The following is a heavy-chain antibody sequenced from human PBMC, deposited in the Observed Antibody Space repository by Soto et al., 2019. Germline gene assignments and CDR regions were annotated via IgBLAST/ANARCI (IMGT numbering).Heavy chain of an antibody. V-gene: IGHV3-33*01. CDR3: VRDILRIPYGSGRFDP. J-gene: IGHJ5*02. D-gene: IGHD3-10*01. CDR2: ISYDGSKI. Sequence: ESGGGLVQPGESLRLSCAGSGFTFRAYDMYWVRQSPGRGLEWVAMISYDGSKIHYADSVKGRFAISRDNAENRLDLQMSDLRAEDTALYHCVRDILRIPYGSGRFDPWGLGTLVTVSS. CDR1: GFTFRAYD.